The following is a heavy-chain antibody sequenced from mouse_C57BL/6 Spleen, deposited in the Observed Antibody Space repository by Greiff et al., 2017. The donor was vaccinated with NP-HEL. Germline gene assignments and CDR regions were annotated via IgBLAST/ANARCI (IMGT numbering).Heavy chain of an antibody. CDR3: AVDSGPYAMDY. CDR1: GYTFTSYW. J-gene: IGHJ4*01. Sequence: EVQLQQSGTVLARPGASVKMSCKTSGYTFTSYWMHWVKQRPGQGLEWIGAIYPGNSDTSYNQKFKGKATLTADPSSSTAYMERSSLTNEDSAVNNGAVDSGPYAMDYWGKGTSVTVAS. D-gene: IGHD3-2*02. V-gene: IGHV1-5*01. CDR2: IYPGNSDT.